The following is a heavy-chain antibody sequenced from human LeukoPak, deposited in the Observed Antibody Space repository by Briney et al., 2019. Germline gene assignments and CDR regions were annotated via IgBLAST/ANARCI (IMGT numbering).Heavy chain of an antibody. CDR3: AREGDYGDYWKSFYYMDV. CDR2: IYTSENT. V-gene: IGHV4-4*07. Sequence: PSETLSLTCTVSGGYIGSYYWSWIRQPAGKGLEWIGRIYTSENTDYNPSLKSRVTMSVDMSTSQFSLRLTSVTAADPAVYYCAREGDYGDYWKSFYYMDVWGKGTTVTVSS. D-gene: IGHD4-17*01. CDR1: GGYIGSYY. J-gene: IGHJ6*03.